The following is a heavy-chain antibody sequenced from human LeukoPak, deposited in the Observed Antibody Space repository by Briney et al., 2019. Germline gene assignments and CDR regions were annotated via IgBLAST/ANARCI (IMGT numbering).Heavy chain of an antibody. CDR2: INPNSGGT. J-gene: IGHJ4*02. CDR3: ARDPPEGSGWLN. CDR1: GYTFTGYY. Sequence: ASVKVSCKASGYTFTGYYMHWVRQAPGQGLEWMGWINPNSGGTNYAQKFQGRVTMTRDTSISTAYMEPSRLRSDDTAVYYCARDPPEGSGWLNWGQGTLVTVSS. D-gene: IGHD6-19*01. V-gene: IGHV1-2*02.